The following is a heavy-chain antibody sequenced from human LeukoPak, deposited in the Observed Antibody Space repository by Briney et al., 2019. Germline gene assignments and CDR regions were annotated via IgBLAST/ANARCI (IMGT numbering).Heavy chain of an antibody. J-gene: IGHJ4*02. CDR2: IIPILGIA. CDR1: GGTFSSYA. CDR3: ARGEYLPNYYYDSSGSPRFDY. D-gene: IGHD3-22*01. V-gene: IGHV1-69*04. Sequence: SVKVSCKASGGTFSSYAISWVRQAPGQGLEWMGRIIPILGIANYAQKFQGRVTITADKSTSTAYMELSSLRSEDTAVYYCARGEYLPNYYYDSSGSPRFDYWGQGTLVTVSS.